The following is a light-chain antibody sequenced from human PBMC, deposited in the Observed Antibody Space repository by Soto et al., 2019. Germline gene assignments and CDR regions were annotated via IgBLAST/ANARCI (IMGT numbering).Light chain of an antibody. J-gene: IGKJ2*01. V-gene: IGKV3-11*01. CDR1: QSVNSY. CDR3: QQRSNWPRT. Sequence: EIVLTQSPATLSLSPGERATLSCRASQSVNSYLAWYQQRPGQARRLLIYGASNRATGIPDRFSGSGSGTDFTLAISSLEPEDFVLYYCQQRSNWPRTCGQGTKLEIK. CDR2: GAS.